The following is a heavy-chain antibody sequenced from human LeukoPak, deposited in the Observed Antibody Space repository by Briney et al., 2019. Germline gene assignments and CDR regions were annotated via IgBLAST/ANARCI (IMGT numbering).Heavy chain of an antibody. V-gene: IGHV4-34*01. Sequence: PSETLSLTCAVYGGSFSGYYWSWIRQPPGKGLEWIGEINHSGSTNYNPSLKSRVTISVDTSKNQFSLKLSSVTAADTAVYYCARPSIAVAASDAFDIWGQGTMVTVSS. CDR2: INHSGST. D-gene: IGHD6-19*01. J-gene: IGHJ3*02. CDR1: GGSFSGYY. CDR3: ARPSIAVAASDAFDI.